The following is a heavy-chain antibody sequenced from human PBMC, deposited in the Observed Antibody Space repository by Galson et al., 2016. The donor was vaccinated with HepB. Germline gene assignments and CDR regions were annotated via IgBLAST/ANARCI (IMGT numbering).Heavy chain of an antibody. D-gene: IGHD4-17*01. J-gene: IGHJ5*01. Sequence: SLRLSCAASGFTFSDYAMNWVRQVPGKGLEWVAVVSPDGSRTSYTVSVKDRFSISRDNAQNPLYLQMNSLGVGDTADYYCARKSDGDYEEAWFDSWGQGTLVTVSS. CDR3: ARKSDGDYEEAWFDS. CDR1: GFTFSDYA. V-gene: IGHV3-30-3*01. CDR2: VSPDGSRT.